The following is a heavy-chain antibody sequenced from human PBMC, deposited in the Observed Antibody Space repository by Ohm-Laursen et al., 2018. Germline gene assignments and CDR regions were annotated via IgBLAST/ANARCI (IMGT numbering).Heavy chain of an antibody. J-gene: IGHJ4*02. Sequence: TQTLTLTCTVSGISLSTSGMRVGWIRQPPGKALEWLARLDWDDDKYYSTSLKTRLTISKDTSKNQVVLTMTNMEPVDTATYYCARIPPYGDYAKFDYWGQGTLVTVSS. CDR1: GISLSTSGMR. CDR3: ARIPPYGDYAKFDY. CDR2: LDWDDDK. D-gene: IGHD4-17*01. V-gene: IGHV2-70*04.